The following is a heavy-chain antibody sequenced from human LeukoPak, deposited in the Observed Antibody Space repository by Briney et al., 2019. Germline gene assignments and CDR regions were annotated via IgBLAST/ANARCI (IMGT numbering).Heavy chain of an antibody. CDR2: INTNTGNP. J-gene: IGHJ4*02. CDR1: GYTFTNYA. D-gene: IGHD2-2*01. V-gene: IGHV7-4-1*02. Sequence: ASVKVSCKASGYTFTNYAMNWVRQAPGQGLEWMGWINTNTGNPTYAQGFTGRFVFSLDTSVSTAYLQISSLKAEDTAFYYCARFQRHTGFDYWGQGTLVSLSS. CDR3: ARFQRHTGFDY.